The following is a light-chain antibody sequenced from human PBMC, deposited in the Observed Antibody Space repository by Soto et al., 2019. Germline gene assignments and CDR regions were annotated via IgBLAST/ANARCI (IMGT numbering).Light chain of an antibody. CDR1: SSNIGAGYD. CDR3: QSYDSRLSGLV. J-gene: IGLJ1*01. CDR2: GNS. V-gene: IGLV1-40*01. Sequence: QSVLTQPPSVSGAPGQRVTISCTGSSSNIGAGYDVHWYQQLPGTAPKLLIYGNSHRPSRVLDRFSGSKSGTSASLAITGLQAEDEADYYWQSYDSRLSGLVFGTGTKVTVL.